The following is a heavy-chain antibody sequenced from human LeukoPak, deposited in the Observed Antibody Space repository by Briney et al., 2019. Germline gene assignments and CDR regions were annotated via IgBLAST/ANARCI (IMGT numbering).Heavy chain of an antibody. J-gene: IGHJ4*02. V-gene: IGHV4-61*02. CDR2: IYTSGST. D-gene: IGHD6-13*01. CDR1: GGSISSGSYY. Sequence: SQTLSLTCTVSGGSISSGSYYWSWIRQPAGKGLEWIGRIYTSGSTNYNPSLKSRVTISVDTSKNQFSLKLSSVTAADTAVYYCARDRIAAAGYFDYWGQGTLVTVSS. CDR3: ARDRIAAAGYFDY.